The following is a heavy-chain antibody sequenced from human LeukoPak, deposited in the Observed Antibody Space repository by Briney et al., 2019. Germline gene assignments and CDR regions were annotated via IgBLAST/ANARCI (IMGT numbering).Heavy chain of an antibody. CDR1: GFIFSDYY. CDR3: AKATNTATGTPTLAIDH. Sequence: GGSLRLSCAASGFIFSDYYMSWIRQAPGKGLEWVSYISSTSSYTAYADSVKGRFTISRDNAKNSLYLQMNSLRAEDTAVYFCAKATNTATGTPTLAIDHWGQGTLVTVSS. D-gene: IGHD6-13*01. CDR2: ISSTSSYT. V-gene: IGHV3-11*05. J-gene: IGHJ4*02.